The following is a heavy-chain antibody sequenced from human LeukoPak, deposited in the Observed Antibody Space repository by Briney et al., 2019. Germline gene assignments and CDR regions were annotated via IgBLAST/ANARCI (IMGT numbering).Heavy chain of an antibody. J-gene: IGHJ4*02. Sequence: GRSLRLSCAASGFTFSSYAMHWVRQAPGKGLEWVAVMSNDGINKYYAGSVKGRFTISRDNSKNTLFLQTNSLRPEDTAVYYCARDPVSSALQINSDFWGQGALVTVSS. CDR1: GFTFSSYA. V-gene: IGHV3-30-3*01. D-gene: IGHD2-2*01. CDR2: MSNDGINK. CDR3: ARDPVSSALQINSDF.